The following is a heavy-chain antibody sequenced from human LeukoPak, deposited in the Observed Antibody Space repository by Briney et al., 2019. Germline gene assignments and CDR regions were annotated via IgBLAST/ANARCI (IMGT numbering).Heavy chain of an antibody. D-gene: IGHD3-22*01. J-gene: IGHJ4*02. Sequence: ASVKVSCKVPGYTLTELSMHWVRQAPGKGLEWMGGFDPEDGETIYAQKFQGRVTMTEDTSTDTAYMELSSLRSGDTAVYYCATMGGYYYDGYYFDYWGQGTLVTVSS. CDR2: FDPEDGET. CDR3: ATMGGYYYDGYYFDY. V-gene: IGHV1-24*01. CDR1: GYTLTELS.